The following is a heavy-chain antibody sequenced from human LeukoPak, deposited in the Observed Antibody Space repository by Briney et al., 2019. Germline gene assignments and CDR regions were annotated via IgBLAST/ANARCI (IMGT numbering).Heavy chain of an antibody. CDR3: ASGYTTMVFDY. D-gene: IGHD5-18*01. CDR2: IYTSGST. CDR1: GDSISSGTYY. J-gene: IGHJ4*02. V-gene: IGHV4-61*02. Sequence: SETLSLTCTVSGDSISSGTYYWSWIRQPAGKGLEWIGRIYTSGSTSYNPSLKSRVTISVNTSKNQFSLNLSSVTAADTAVYYCASGYTTMVFDYWGQGTLVTVSS.